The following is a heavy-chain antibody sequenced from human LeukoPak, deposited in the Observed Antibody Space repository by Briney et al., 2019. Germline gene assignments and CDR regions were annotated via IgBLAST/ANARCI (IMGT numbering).Heavy chain of an antibody. Sequence: GGSLRLSCAASGFTFSSYSMNWVRQAPGKGLEWVSSISSSSSYIYYADSVKGRFTISRDNAKNSLYLQMNSLRAEDTAVYYCARDPYSSEAYGDWGQGTLVTVSS. D-gene: IGHD4/OR15-4a*01. CDR1: GFTFSSYS. CDR3: ARDPYSSEAYGD. J-gene: IGHJ4*02. CDR2: ISSSSSYI. V-gene: IGHV3-21*01.